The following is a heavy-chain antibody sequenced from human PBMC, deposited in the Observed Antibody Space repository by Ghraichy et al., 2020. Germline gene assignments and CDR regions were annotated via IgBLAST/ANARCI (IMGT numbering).Heavy chain of an antibody. CDR1: GFTLSDYY. V-gene: IGHV3-11*05. CDR3: ARDLDCPSCYFAY. CDR2: ISSSSDSHT. D-gene: IGHD3/OR15-3a*01. J-gene: IGHJ4*02. Sequence: GALRLSCAASGFTLSDYYMSWIRQAPGKGLEWVSYISSSSDSHTNYAESVKGRFTISRANAKNSLYLQMDSLRAEDTAVYYCARDLDCPSCYFAYWGQGTLVTVSS.